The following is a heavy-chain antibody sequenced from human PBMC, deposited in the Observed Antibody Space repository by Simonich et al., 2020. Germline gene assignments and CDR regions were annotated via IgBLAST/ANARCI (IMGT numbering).Heavy chain of an antibody. J-gene: IGHJ4*02. CDR3: ARALQGIVGATSLGY. D-gene: IGHD1-26*01. CDR2: IRSSSSYI. Sequence: EVQLVESGGGLVKPGGSLRLSCAASGFTFSSYSMNWVRQAPGKGLEGVSSIRSSSSYIYYADSVKGRFTSSRDNAKNSLYLQMNSLRAEDTAVYYCARALQGIVGATSLGYWGQGTLVTVSS. V-gene: IGHV3-21*01. CDR1: GFTFSSYS.